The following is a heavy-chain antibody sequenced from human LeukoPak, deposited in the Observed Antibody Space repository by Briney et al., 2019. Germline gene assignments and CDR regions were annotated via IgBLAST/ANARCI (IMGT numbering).Heavy chain of an antibody. CDR1: GDSISSYY. CDR2: IYDRVST. CDR3: ARHDGGTYQDAFDI. D-gene: IGHD1-26*01. V-gene: IGHV4-59*08. J-gene: IGHJ3*02. Sequence: PSETLSLTCTVSGDSISSYYWSWMRQPPGKGLEWIGYIYDRVSTNYNPSLKSRVNMSVDRSKNQLSLNLSSVTAADTAVYYCARHDGGTYQDAFDIWGQGTVVTVSS.